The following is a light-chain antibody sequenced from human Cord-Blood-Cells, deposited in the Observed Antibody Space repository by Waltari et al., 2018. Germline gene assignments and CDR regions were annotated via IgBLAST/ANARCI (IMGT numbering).Light chain of an antibody. J-gene: IGLJ3*02. CDR1: KLGDKY. CDR2: QDS. V-gene: IGLV3-1*01. Sequence: SYELTQPPSVSVSPGQTASITCSGDKLGDKYACWYQQKPGQYPVLVIYQDSKRPSGSPELFSGSNSGKTATLTISGTQAMDEADYYCQAWDSSTAYRVFGGGTKLTVL. CDR3: QAWDSSTAYRV.